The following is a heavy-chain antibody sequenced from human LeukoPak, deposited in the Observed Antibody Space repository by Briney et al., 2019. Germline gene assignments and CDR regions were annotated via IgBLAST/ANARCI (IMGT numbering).Heavy chain of an antibody. CDR1: GYTFTSYY. Sequence: GAAEHVPHQPSGYTFTSYYMHGVRQPPAQGLAWMGIINPSCGSTRYAQKFQGRVTMTSDTSTSTVYMELSSLRSEDTAVYCCARDLSGLSEGPLDLWGQGTLVTVSS. CDR3: ARDLSGLSEGPLDL. J-gene: IGHJ5*02. CDR2: INPSCGST. V-gene: IGHV1-46*01. D-gene: IGHD6-19*01.